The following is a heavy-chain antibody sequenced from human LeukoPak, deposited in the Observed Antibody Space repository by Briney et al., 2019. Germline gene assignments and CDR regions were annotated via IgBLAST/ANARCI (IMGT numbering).Heavy chain of an antibody. CDR3: AAPYYDILTGYYRGDDY. CDR2: ISSSSSYI. Sequence: GGSLRLSCAASGFTFSSYSMNWVRQAPGKGLEWVSSISSSSSYIYYAGSVKGRFTISRDNAKNSLYLQMNSLRAEDTAVYYCAAPYYDILTGYYRGDDYWGQGTLVTVSS. J-gene: IGHJ4*02. V-gene: IGHV3-21*01. D-gene: IGHD3-9*01. CDR1: GFTFSSYS.